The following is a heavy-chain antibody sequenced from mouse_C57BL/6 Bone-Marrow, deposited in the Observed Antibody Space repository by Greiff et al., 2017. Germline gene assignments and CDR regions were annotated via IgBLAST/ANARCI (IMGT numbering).Heavy chain of an antibody. CDR2: ISSGGSYP. CDR1: GFTFSSYG. V-gene: IGHV5-6*01. J-gene: IGHJ3*01. CDR3: ARLFQFAY. Sequence: EVMLVESGGDLVKPGGSLKLSCAASGFTFSSYGMSWVRQTPDKRLEWVATISSGGSYPYYPDSVKGRFTISRDNAKNTLYLQMSSLKSEDTAMYYCARLFQFAYWGQGTLVTVSA.